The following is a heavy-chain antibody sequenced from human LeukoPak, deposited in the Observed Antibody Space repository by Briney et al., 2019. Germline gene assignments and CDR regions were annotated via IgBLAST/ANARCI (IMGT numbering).Heavy chain of an antibody. J-gene: IGHJ4*02. V-gene: IGHV3-21*01. CDR3: ARGATKLYGDY. Sequence: GGSLRLSCAASGFTFSSYSMNWVRQAPGKGLEWVSSISSSSSYIYHADSVKGRFTISRDNAKNSLYLQMNSLRAEDTAVYYCARGATKLYGDYWGQGTLVTVSS. CDR2: ISSSSSYI. D-gene: IGHD1-26*01. CDR1: GFTFSSYS.